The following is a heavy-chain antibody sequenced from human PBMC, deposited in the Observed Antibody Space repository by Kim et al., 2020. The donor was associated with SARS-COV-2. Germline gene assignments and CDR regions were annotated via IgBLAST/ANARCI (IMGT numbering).Heavy chain of an antibody. D-gene: IGHD2-2*01. Sequence: SETLSLTCAVYGGSFSGYYWSWIRQPPGKGLEWIGEINHSGSTNYNPSLKSRVTISVDTSKNQFSLKLSSVTAADTAVYYCARGWPYCSSTSCYGNWFDP. J-gene: IGHJ5*02. CDR2: INHSGST. CDR1: GGSFSGYY. CDR3: ARGWPYCSSTSCYGNWFDP. V-gene: IGHV4-34*01.